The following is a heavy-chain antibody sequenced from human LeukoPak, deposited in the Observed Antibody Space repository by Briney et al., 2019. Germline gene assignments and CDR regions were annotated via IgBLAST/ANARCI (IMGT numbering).Heavy chain of an antibody. CDR2: IYSSGST. CDR3: ARISLTGYAPISGYFDY. J-gene: IGHJ4*02. Sequence: SETLSLTCTVSGASVSGSPYYWGWIRQPPGKGLEWIGSIYSSGSTYYNPSLKSRVTISINTSKNQFSLKLNSVTAADTAVYYCARISLTGYAPISGYFDYWGQGTLVTVSS. V-gene: IGHV4-39*07. CDR1: GASVSGSPYY. D-gene: IGHD3-9*01.